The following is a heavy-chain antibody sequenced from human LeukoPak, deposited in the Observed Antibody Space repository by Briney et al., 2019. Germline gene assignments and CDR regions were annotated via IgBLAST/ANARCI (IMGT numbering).Heavy chain of an antibody. CDR1: GFPFSQAW. Sequence: GGSLRLSCAASGFPFSQAWMTWVRQAPGKGLEWISYISADSSTVQYADSVRGRFTTSRDNAKNSLYLQMNSLRAEDTAVYYCVRDNSRGQSLGVIYWGQGSLVTVSS. CDR3: VRDNSRGQSLGVIY. D-gene: IGHD3-22*01. J-gene: IGHJ4*02. CDR2: ISADSSTV. V-gene: IGHV3-48*01.